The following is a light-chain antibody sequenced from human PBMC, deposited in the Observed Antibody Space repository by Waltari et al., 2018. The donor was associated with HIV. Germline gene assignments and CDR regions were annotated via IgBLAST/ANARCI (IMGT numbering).Light chain of an antibody. V-gene: IGLV3-21*04. Sequence: SYVLIQPPSVSVAPAGTATISCGGSNLGASSVHLFRQKPGQTPVLVIYYDTYRPSGIPERLSASNSGDTATLTISRVEAGDEADYYCQVWDSSSDHFFFGPGTTVTVL. CDR3: QVWDSSSDHFF. CDR1: NLGASS. CDR2: YDT. J-gene: IGLJ1*01.